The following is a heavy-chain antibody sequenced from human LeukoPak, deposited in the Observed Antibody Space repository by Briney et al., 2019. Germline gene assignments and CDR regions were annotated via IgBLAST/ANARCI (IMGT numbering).Heavy chain of an antibody. CDR2: LSGSGITT. V-gene: IGHV3-23*01. J-gene: IGHJ4*02. Sequence: GGSLRLSCAASGFTLSNSAMSWVRQAPGKGLEWVSTLSGSGITTYYADSVKGRFTISRDNSKNTLYLQMNSLRAEDTAVYYCAKGIYSSGWSYFDYWGQGALVTVSS. CDR1: GFTLSNSA. CDR3: AKGIYSSGWSYFDY. D-gene: IGHD6-19*01.